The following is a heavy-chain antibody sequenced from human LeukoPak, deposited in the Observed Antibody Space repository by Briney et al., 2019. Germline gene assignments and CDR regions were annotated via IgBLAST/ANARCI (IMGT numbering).Heavy chain of an antibody. J-gene: IGHJ4*02. CDR2: ISGSGNLT. V-gene: IGHV3-23*01. D-gene: IGHD1-1*01. CDR3: AKVDNWKYAHHDF. CDR1: GFTLSNYA. Sequence: GGSLRLSCAASGFTLSNYAMTGVRQAPGKGLEWASTISGSGNLTYFVDSVKGRFFNSRDNSKTTLSLQMNSLRDDEKAVYYCAKVDNWKYAHHDFWGQGTLVTVSS.